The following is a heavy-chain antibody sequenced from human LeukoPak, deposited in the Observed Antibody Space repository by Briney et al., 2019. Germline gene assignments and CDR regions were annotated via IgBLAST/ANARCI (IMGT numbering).Heavy chain of an antibody. J-gene: IGHJ4*02. Sequence: GASVKVSCKASGSTFTNYGINWVRQAPGQGLEWMGWISTYNGNTNYAQRLQGRVTMTTDTSTSTAYMELRSLRSDDTAVFYCARGTRPGPLLHLAYWGQGTRVTVSS. CDR1: GSTFTNYG. CDR2: ISTYNGNT. V-gene: IGHV1-18*01. CDR3: ARGTRPGPLLHLAY.